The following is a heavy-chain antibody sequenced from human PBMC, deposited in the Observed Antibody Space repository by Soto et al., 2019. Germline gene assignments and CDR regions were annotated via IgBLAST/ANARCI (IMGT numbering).Heavy chain of an antibody. Sequence: PSETLSLTCTVSGGSISNGGYYWSWIRQPPGKGLEWIGYIYYSGSTNYNPSLKSRVTISVDTSKNQFSLKLSSVTAADTAVYYCARRYGYSFDYWGQGTLVTVSS. CDR2: IYYSGST. D-gene: IGHD1-1*01. CDR1: GGSISNGGYY. CDR3: ARRYGYSFDY. V-gene: IGHV4-61*08. J-gene: IGHJ4*02.